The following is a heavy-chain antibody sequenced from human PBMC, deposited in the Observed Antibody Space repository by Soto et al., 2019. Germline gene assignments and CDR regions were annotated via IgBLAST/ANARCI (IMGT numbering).Heavy chain of an antibody. V-gene: IGHV5-10-1*01. CDR2: IEPRDSYT. CDR1: GYRFTSYW. CDR3: ARVGATTLHYFDS. D-gene: IGHD1-26*01. Sequence: GESLKISCQVSGYRFTSYWLTWERQVPGKGLECLGRIEPRDSYTNYSPSFQGHVTISVDKSINTAYLQWNSLKASDTAIYYCARVGATTLHYFDSWGQGXLVTVYS. J-gene: IGHJ4*02.